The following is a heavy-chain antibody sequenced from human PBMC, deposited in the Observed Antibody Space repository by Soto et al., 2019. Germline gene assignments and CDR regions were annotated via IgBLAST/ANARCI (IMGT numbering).Heavy chain of an antibody. CDR1: GFTFSSYG. D-gene: IGHD5-18*01. CDR2: IWYDGSNK. CDR3: ASALRGYSYGPGSYYYYGMDV. J-gene: IGHJ6*02. Sequence: GGSLRLSCAASGFTFSSYGMHWVRQAPGKGLEWVAVIWYDGSNKYYADSVKGRFTISRDNSKNTLYLQMNSLRAEDTAVYYCASALRGYSYGPGSYYYYGMDVWGQGTTVTVSS. V-gene: IGHV3-33*01.